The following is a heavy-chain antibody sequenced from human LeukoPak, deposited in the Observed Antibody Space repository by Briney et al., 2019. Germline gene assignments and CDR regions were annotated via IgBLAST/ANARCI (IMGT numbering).Heavy chain of an antibody. CDR1: GFTFAIYA. Sequence: GGSLAHSWAASGFTFAIYAMHWVRQAPGKGLEWVAVISYDGNNKYYADSVKGRFTISRDNSNNTLYLQMNSLRAEDAAVYYCGGYYNSWYVYWGPVILVTVSS. D-gene: IGHD6-13*01. V-gene: IGHV3-30*01. CDR3: GGYYNSWYVY. J-gene: IGHJ4*01. CDR2: ISYDGNNK.